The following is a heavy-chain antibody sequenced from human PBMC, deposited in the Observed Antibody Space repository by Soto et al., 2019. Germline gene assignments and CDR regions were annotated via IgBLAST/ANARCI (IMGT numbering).Heavy chain of an antibody. CDR2: MNPNSGNT. D-gene: IGHD6-13*01. CDR3: ARAYGSSWYFALYNWFDP. CDR1: GYTFTSCD. J-gene: IGHJ5*02. Sequence: ASVKVSCKASGYTFTSCDINWVRQATGQGLEWMGWMNPNSGNTGYAQKFQGRVTMTRNTSISTAYMELSSLRSEDTAVYYCARAYGSSWYFALYNWFDPWGQGTLVTVSS. V-gene: IGHV1-8*01.